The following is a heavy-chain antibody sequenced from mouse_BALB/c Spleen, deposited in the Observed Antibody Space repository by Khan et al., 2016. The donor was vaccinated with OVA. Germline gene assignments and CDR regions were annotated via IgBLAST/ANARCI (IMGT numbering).Heavy chain of an antibody. J-gene: IGHJ2*01. V-gene: IGHV5-6-3*01. CDR2: INSNGGST. CDR3: ARMARTIN. CDR1: GFTLSSYG. Sequence: EVELVESGGGLVQPGGSLKLSCAASGFTLSSYGMSWVRQTPDKRLELVATINSNGGSTYYPDSVKGRFTISSDNAKNTLYLQMSSLKSEDTAMYYCARMARTINWGQGTTLTVSS.